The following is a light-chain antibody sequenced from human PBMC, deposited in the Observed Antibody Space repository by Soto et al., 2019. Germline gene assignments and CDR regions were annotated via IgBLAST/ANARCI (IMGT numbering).Light chain of an antibody. CDR3: QQYDNWPPS. Sequence: ETVMAQSPATLSVSPGERATLSCRASQTVDSRLAWYQQKPGQPPRPLIYDASTRVTGISDRFRGSGSGTEFTLTISSLQSEDFAIYDCQQYDNWPPSFGQGTKVEIK. CDR2: DAS. CDR1: QTVDSR. V-gene: IGKV3-15*01. J-gene: IGKJ1*01.